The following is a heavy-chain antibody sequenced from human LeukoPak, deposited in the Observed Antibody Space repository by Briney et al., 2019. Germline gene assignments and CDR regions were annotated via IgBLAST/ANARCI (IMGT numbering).Heavy chain of an antibody. J-gene: IGHJ4*02. Sequence: PGGSLRLSCAASGFTFSSYVMHWVRQAPGKGLEWVAFIRYDGSNKYYADSVKGRFTISRDNSKNTLYLQMNSLRAEDTAVCYCAKDGIYSYYDSSGYYQFDYWGQGTLVTVSS. CDR3: AKDGIYSYYDSSGYYQFDY. CDR2: IRYDGSNK. V-gene: IGHV3-30*02. D-gene: IGHD3-22*01. CDR1: GFTFSSYV.